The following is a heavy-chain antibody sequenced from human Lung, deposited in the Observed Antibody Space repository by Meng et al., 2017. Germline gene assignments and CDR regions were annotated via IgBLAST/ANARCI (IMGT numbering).Heavy chain of an antibody. V-gene: IGHV4-30-4*01. J-gene: IGHJ2*01. Sequence: QVRLQEPGPGLVKPSQTLSLTCTVSGGSISSRKYYWSWIRQPPGKGLEWSGHIYNSGSTYYNPSLKSRITISVDTSKNQFSLKLSSVTAADTAVYYCARGQKGYFDLWGRGTLVTVSS. CDR1: GGSISSRKYY. CDR2: IYNSGST. CDR3: ARGQKGYFDL.